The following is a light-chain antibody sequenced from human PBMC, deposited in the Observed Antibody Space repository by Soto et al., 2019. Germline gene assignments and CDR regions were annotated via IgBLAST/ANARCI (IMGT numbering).Light chain of an antibody. CDR3: QQYKSYPYI. CDR2: DAA. Sequence: DIQMTQSPFILSASVGDSVTITCRASQSISSWLAWYQQKPGKVPKLLIYDAADLEGGVPSRFSGRGSGTEFSLTITGLQPDDFATYYCQQYKSYPYIFGQGTKVDIK. J-gene: IGKJ2*01. V-gene: IGKV1-5*01. CDR1: QSISSW.